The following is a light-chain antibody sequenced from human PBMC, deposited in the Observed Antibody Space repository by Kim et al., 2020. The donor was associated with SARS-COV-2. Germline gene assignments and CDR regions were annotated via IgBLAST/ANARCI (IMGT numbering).Light chain of an antibody. CDR2: ASS. CDR3: QKYNDAPMT. CDR1: QAISSY. Sequence: DIQMTQSPSALSACIGDRVTITCRASQAISSYVAWYQHKPGQVPKLLISASSTLQSGVPSRFSGSGSGTDFTLTISSLQPEDVVSYYCQKYNDAPMTFGQGTRLEIK. V-gene: IGKV1-27*01. J-gene: IGKJ5*01.